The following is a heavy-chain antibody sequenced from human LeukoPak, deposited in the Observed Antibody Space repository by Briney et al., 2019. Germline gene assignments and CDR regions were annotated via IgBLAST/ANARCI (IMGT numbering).Heavy chain of an antibody. CDR3: ARSPGGHYDSSGYYFF. CDR1: GGTFSSYA. Sequence: ASVKVSCKASGGTFSSYAISWVRQATGQGLEWMGWMNPNSGNTGYAQKFQGRVTMTRNTSISTAYMELSSLRSEDTAVYYCARSPGGHYDSSGYYFFWGQGTLVTVSS. J-gene: IGHJ4*02. D-gene: IGHD3-22*01. V-gene: IGHV1-8*02. CDR2: MNPNSGNT.